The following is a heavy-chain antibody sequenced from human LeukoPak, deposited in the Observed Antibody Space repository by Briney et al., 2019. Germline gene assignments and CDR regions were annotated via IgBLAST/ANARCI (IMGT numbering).Heavy chain of an antibody. CDR2: ISGSGGST. Sequence: GGSLRPSCAASGFTFSSFAMSWVRQAPGEGLEWVSAISGSGGSTYYADSVKGRFTISRDNSKNTLYLQMNSLRAEDTAVYYCAKGAVHYDSSGYAFTYFDYWGQGTLVTVSS. D-gene: IGHD3-22*01. V-gene: IGHV3-23*01. CDR3: AKGAVHYDSSGYAFTYFDY. J-gene: IGHJ4*02. CDR1: GFTFSSFA.